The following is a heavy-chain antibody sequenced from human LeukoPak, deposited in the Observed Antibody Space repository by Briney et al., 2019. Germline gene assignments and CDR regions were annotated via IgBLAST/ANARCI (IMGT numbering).Heavy chain of an antibody. Sequence: SGGSLRLSCAASGFTFSSYAMSWVRQAPGKGLEWVSAISGSGGSTYYADSVKGRFTISRDNSKNTLYLQMNSLRAEDTAVYYCARLPSGWFSSNFDYWGQGTLVTVSS. CDR1: GFTFSSYA. V-gene: IGHV3-23*01. J-gene: IGHJ4*02. CDR3: ARLPSGWFSSNFDY. D-gene: IGHD6-19*01. CDR2: ISGSGGST.